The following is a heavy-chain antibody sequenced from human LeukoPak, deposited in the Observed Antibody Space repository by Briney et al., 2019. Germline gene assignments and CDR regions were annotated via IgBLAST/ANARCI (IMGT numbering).Heavy chain of an antibody. V-gene: IGHV1-69*13. CDR2: VIPIFGTA. CDR1: GGTFSSYA. D-gene: IGHD2-2*01. Sequence: SVKVSCKASGGTFSSYAISWVRQAPGQGLEWMGGVIPIFGTANYAQKFQGRVTITADESTSTAYMELSSLRSEDTAVYYCARDPLVVVPAAQDIVATEVDYWGQGTLVTVSS. CDR3: ARDPLVVVPAAQDIVATEVDY. J-gene: IGHJ4*02.